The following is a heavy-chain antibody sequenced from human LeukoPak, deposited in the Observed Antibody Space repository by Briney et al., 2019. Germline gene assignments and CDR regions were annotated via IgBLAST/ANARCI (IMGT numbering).Heavy chain of an antibody. D-gene: IGHD3-22*01. CDR3: ARDFSSGYFIAFDI. CDR2: IKQDGSEE. J-gene: IGHJ3*02. CDR1: GFTFSSYW. V-gene: IGHV3-7*01. Sequence: GGSLRLSCAASGFTFSSYWMSWVRQAPGKGLEWVANIKQDGSEEYYVDSVKGRFTISRDNAKNSLYLQMNSLRAEDTAVYYCARDFSSGYFIAFDIWGQGTMVTVSS.